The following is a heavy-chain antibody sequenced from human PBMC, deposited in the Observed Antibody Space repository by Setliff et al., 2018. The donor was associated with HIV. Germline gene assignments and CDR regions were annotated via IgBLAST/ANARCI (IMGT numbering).Heavy chain of an antibody. V-gene: IGHV4-39*01. Sequence: SETLSLTCTVSAGSIRSSTYYWAWIRQPPGKGLEWIGTIYYSGSTYCNPSLKSRATISVDMSKNQFSLRLSSVTAADTAVYYCIIAYSSGWLAPMGFDSWGQGTLVTVSS. CDR3: IIAYSSGWLAPMGFDS. J-gene: IGHJ4*02. D-gene: IGHD6-19*01. CDR1: AGSIRSSTYY. CDR2: IYYSGST.